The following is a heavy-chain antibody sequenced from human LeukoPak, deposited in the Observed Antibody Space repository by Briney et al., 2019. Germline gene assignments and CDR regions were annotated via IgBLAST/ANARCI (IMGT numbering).Heavy chain of an antibody. CDR1: GYSFSSYW. V-gene: IGHV3-74*01. D-gene: IGHD3-10*01. J-gene: IGHJ4*02. Sequence: GGSLRLSCAASGYSFSSYWMHWVRQVPGKGLVWVSRIDNYGRTTDYADSVKGRFTISRDNVQNTLYLQMNSLNAEDTAVYYCARDVGGAGSFWGQGTPVTVSS. CDR3: ARDVGGAGSF. CDR2: IDNYGRTT.